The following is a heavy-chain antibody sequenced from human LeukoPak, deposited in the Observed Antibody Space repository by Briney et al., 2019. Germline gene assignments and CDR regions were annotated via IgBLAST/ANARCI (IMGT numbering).Heavy chain of an antibody. J-gene: IGHJ4*02. CDR1: GFTFNSYA. V-gene: IGHV3-30-3*01. CDR2: ISYDGSIK. D-gene: IGHD4-17*01. Sequence: GGSLRLSCAASGFTFNSYAMHWVRQAPGKGLEWVAVISYDGSIKYYADSVKGRFTISRDNSKNTLYLQMNSLRAEDTAVYYCAQGGGNPMYGDYADYWGQGTLVTVSS. CDR3: AQGGGNPMYGDYADY.